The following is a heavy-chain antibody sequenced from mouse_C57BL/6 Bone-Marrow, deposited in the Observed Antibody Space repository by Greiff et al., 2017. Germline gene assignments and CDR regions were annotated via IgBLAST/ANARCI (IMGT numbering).Heavy chain of an antibody. CDR2: ISSGGSYT. CDR3: ARRGNPGFAY. J-gene: IGHJ3*01. Sequence: EVTVVESGGDLVKPGGSLKLSCAASGFTFSSYGMSWVRQTPDKRLEWVATISSGGSYTYYPDSVKGRFTISRDNAKNTLYLQMSSLKSEDTAMYYCARRGNPGFAYWGQGTLVTVSA. V-gene: IGHV5-6*02. CDR1: GFTFSSYG.